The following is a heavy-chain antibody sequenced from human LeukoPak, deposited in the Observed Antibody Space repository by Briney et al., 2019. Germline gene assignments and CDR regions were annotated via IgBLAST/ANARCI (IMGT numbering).Heavy chain of an antibody. V-gene: IGHV3-48*01. CDR2: IRDDSDGT. D-gene: IGHD3-16*01. J-gene: IGHJ4*02. Sequence: GGSLRLSCAASGFTFNKSPMNWVRQAPGKGLEWISNIRDDSDGTTYADSEKGRFTISRDNAKNSLYLQINSLRAEDTAVYYCVKDLNWAFDYWGQGTLVTVSS. CDR1: GFTFNKSP. CDR3: VKDLNWAFDY.